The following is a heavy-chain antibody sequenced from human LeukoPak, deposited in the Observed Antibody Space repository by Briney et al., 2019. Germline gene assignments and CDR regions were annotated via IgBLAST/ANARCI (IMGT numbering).Heavy chain of an antibody. CDR2: INSDGSSR. Sequence: GSLRLSCAASGFGFSSHWMHWVRQAPGKGLVWVSRINSDGSSRNYADSVKGRFTISRDNAKNTLYLQMNSLRAEDTAVYYCASASSHRIAAGGDYWGQGTLVTVSS. V-gene: IGHV3-74*01. D-gene: IGHD6-13*01. CDR3: ASASSHRIAAGGDY. J-gene: IGHJ4*02. CDR1: GFGFSSHW.